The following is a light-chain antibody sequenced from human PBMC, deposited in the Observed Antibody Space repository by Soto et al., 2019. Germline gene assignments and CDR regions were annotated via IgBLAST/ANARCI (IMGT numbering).Light chain of an antibody. V-gene: IGLV1-40*01. CDR3: QSYDSSLSVV. Sequence: QSVLTQPPSVSGAPGQRVTISCTGSSSNIGAGYDVHWYQQLPGTAPKLLIYGNSNRPSGVPDRFSCSKSGTSASLAITGREAEDEADDYCQSYDSSLSVVFGGGTQLTVL. CDR2: GNS. J-gene: IGLJ2*01. CDR1: SSNIGAGYD.